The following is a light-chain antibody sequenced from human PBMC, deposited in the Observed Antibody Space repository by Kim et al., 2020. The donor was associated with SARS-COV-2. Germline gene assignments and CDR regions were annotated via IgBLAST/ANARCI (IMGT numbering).Light chain of an antibody. J-gene: IGLJ2*01. CDR2: GKN. CDR1: SLRSYY. Sequence: SSELTQDPAVSVALGQTVRITCQGDSLRSYYATWYQQKPGQAPRVVIYGKNNRPSGILDRFSGSSSGNTASLTITGTQAGDEADYYCNSRGSNDDVVFGGGTQLTVL. V-gene: IGLV3-19*01. CDR3: NSRGSNDDVV.